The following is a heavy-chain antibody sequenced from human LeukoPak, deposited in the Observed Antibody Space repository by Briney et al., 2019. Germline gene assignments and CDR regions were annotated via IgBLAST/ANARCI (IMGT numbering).Heavy chain of an antibody. Sequence: GGSLRLSCAASGFTVSSNYMSWVRQAPGKGLEWVSVIYSGGSTYYADSVKGRFTISRDSSKNTLYLQMNSLRAEDTAVYYCARDLSGIAGMPDYWGQGTLVTVSS. CDR3: ARDLSGIAGMPDY. CDR1: GFTVSSNY. CDR2: IYSGGST. J-gene: IGHJ4*02. V-gene: IGHV3-66*01. D-gene: IGHD6-13*01.